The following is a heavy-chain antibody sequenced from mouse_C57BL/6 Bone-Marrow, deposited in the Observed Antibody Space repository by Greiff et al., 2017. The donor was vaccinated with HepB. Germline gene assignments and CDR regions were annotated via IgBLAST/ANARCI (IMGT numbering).Heavy chain of an antibody. J-gene: IGHJ4*01. CDR1: GFTFTDYY. CDR3: ARYNGYSYAMDY. Sequence: EVQLVESGGGLVQPGGSLSLSCAASGFTFTDYYMSWVRQPPGKALEWLGFIRNKANGYTTEYSASVKGRFTISRDNSQSILYLQMNALRAEDSATYYCARYNGYSYAMDYWGQGTSATVSS. CDR2: IRNKANGYTT. V-gene: IGHV7-3*01. D-gene: IGHD2-3*01.